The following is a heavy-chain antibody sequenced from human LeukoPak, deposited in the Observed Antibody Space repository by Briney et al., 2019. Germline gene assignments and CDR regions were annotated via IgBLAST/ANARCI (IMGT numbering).Heavy chain of an antibody. J-gene: IGHJ6*03. Sequence: GRSLRLSCAASGFTFSSCGMHWVRQAPGTGLEWVAVISYDGSNKYYADSVKGRLTISRDNSKNTLNLQMNSLRAEDTAVCYCAKRVEYSSSSGTYMDVWGKGTTVTVSS. CDR3: AKRVEYSSSSGTYMDV. V-gene: IGHV3-30*18. CDR1: GFTFSSCG. CDR2: ISYDGSNK. D-gene: IGHD6-6*01.